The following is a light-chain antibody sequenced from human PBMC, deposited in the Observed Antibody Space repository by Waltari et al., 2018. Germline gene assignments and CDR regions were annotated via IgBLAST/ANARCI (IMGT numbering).Light chain of an antibody. Sequence: EIVLTQSPSTLSLSPGERATLSCRAAQSVPTNYLAWYQQKPGQAPRLLFYGASRRATGIPDRFSGSGSGTDFTLTISRLEPEDSAVYYCQQYGSSSWTFGQGTKVEIK. J-gene: IGKJ1*01. CDR3: QQYGSSSWT. CDR1: QSVPTNY. CDR2: GAS. V-gene: IGKV3-20*01.